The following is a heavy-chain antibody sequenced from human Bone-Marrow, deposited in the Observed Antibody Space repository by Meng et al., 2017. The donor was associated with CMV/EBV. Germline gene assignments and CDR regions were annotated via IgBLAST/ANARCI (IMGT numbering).Heavy chain of an antibody. CDR2: IIPIFGTA. J-gene: IGHJ4*02. D-gene: IGHD5-18*01. Sequence: SYAISWVGQAPGQGLGWGGGIIPIFGTAKYAQKLQGRVTITATKSASTTYMELSSLRSEDTAVYYCARVRDPSPSAMVTAPFDYWGQGTLVTVSS. CDR1: SYA. CDR3: ARVRDPSPSAMVTAPFDY. V-gene: IGHV1-69*06.